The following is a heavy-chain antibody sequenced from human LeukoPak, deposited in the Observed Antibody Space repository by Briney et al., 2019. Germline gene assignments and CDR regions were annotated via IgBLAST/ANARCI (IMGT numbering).Heavy chain of an antibody. CDR1: GGTFSSYA. CDR2: IIPIFGTA. CDR3: ARVFFDEYYFDY. Sequence: SVKVSSKASGGTFSSYAISWVRQAPGQGLEWMGRIIPIFGTANYAQKFQGRVTITTDESTSTAYMELSSLRSEDTAVYYCARVFFDEYYFDYWGQGTLVTVSS. D-gene: IGHD3-3*01. V-gene: IGHV1-69*05. J-gene: IGHJ4*02.